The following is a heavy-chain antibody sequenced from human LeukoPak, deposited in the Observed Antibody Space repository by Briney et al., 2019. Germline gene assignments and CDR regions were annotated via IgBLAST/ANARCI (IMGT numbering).Heavy chain of an antibody. CDR2: IYPSDSDT. CDR1: GYTFTTYW. Sequence: GESLKISCKGSGYTFTTYWIGWVRQLPGKGLEWMGIIYPSDSDTKYSPSFQGQATISADKSISTAYLQWSSLKASDTAIYYCARLYSGMDVWGQGTTVTVSS. V-gene: IGHV5-51*01. D-gene: IGHD1-26*01. J-gene: IGHJ6*02. CDR3: ARLYSGMDV.